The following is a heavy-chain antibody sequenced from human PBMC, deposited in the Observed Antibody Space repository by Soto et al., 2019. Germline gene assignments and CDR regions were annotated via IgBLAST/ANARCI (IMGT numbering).Heavy chain of an antibody. J-gene: IGHJ4*02. V-gene: IGHV3-30*18. D-gene: IGHD2-15*01. CDR2: ISYDGSNK. CDR1: GFTFSSYG. Sequence: HPGGSLRLSCAASGFTFSSYGMHWVRQAPGKGLEWVAVISYDGSNKYYADSVKGRFTISRDNSKNTLYLQMNSLRAEDTAVYYCAKDFHCSGGSCYGGFDYWGQGTLVTVSS. CDR3: AKDFHCSGGSCYGGFDY.